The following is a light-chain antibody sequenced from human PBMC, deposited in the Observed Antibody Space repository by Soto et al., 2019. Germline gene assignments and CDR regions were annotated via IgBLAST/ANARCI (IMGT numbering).Light chain of an antibody. Sequence: QSALTQPRSVSGSPGQSVTISCTGTSSDVGGYSYVSWYQHHPGKAPKLMIYDVGKRPSGVPDRFSGSKSGNTASLIISGLQAEDEADYYCCSYAGNYTYVFGTGTKVTVL. CDR1: SSDVGGYSY. CDR2: DVG. CDR3: CSYAGNYTYV. J-gene: IGLJ1*01. V-gene: IGLV2-11*01.